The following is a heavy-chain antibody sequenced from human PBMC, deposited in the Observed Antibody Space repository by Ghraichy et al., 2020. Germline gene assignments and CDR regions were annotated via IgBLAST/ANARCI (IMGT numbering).Heavy chain of an antibody. CDR3: ARDTDYYGSGSYRWFDP. J-gene: IGHJ5*02. CDR1: GYTFTSYG. CDR2: ISAYNGNT. D-gene: IGHD3-10*01. V-gene: IGHV1-18*04. Sequence: ASVKVSCKASGYTFTSYGISWVRQAPGQGLEWMGWISAYNGNTNYAQKLQGRVTMTTDTSTSTAYMELRSLRSDDTAVYYCARDTDYYGSGSYRWFDPWGQGTLVTVSS.